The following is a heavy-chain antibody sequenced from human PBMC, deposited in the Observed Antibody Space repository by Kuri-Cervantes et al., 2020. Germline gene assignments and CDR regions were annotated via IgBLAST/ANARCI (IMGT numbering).Heavy chain of an antibody. Sequence: ASVKVSCKASGYTFTSYDINWVRQATGQGLEWMGWMNPNSGNTGYAQKFQGRVTMTRNTSISTAYMELSSLRSEDTAAYYCARGQWRALADFDYWGQGTLVTVSS. CDR2: MNPNSGNT. CDR3: ARGQWRALADFDY. V-gene: IGHV1-8*01. CDR1: GYTFTSYD. D-gene: IGHD6-19*01. J-gene: IGHJ4*02.